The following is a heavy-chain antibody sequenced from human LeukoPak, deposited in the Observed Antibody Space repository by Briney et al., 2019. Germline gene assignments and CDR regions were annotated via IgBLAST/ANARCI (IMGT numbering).Heavy chain of an antibody. CDR2: IYSGGTT. V-gene: IGHV3-53*01. CDR3: ARGGYSSSWYHFDY. J-gene: IGHJ4*02. CDR1: GFTVSSNY. D-gene: IGHD6-13*01. Sequence: GGSLRLSCAASGFTVSSNYMSWVRQAPGKGLEWVSVIYSGGTTNYADSVKGRFTISRDNTKNTLFLQMNSLRAEDTAVYYCARGGYSSSWYHFDYWGQGTLVTVSS.